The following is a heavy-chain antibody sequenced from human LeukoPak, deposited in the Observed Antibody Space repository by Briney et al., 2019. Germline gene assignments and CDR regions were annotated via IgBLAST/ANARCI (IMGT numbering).Heavy chain of an antibody. D-gene: IGHD3-10*01. J-gene: IGHJ4*02. Sequence: QPGGSLRLSCATSGFTFDDYAMHWVRQAPGKGLEWVSGISWNSGSIGYADSVKGRFTISRDNAKNSLYLQMNSLRAEDTALYYCAKAWRGLIMVRGVTDYFDYWGQGTLVTVSS. CDR3: AKAWRGLIMVRGVTDYFDY. CDR1: GFTFDDYA. CDR2: ISWNSGSI. V-gene: IGHV3-9*01.